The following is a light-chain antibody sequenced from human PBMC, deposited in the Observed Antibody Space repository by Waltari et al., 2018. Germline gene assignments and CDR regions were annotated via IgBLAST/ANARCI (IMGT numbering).Light chain of an antibody. CDR3: QAGGNGTWV. J-gene: IGLJ3*02. CDR2: VNSDGTH. Sequence: QLVLTQSPSASASLGASIKLTCTLSSGHSSNIIAWLQQQPERGPRYLMKVNSDGTHSKGDDIPDRFSGSSSGAERYLTISSLQPEDEADYYWQAGGNGTWVFGGGTKGTVL. V-gene: IGLV4-69*01. CDR1: SGHSSNI.